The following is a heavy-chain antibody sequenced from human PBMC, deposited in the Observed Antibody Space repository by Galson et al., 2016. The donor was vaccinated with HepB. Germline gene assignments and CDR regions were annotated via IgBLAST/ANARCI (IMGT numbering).Heavy chain of an antibody. CDR1: GGSVSNNSYY. CDR3: ASRSGSGWSSNWFDP. Sequence: SETLSLTCTVSGGSVSNNSYYWSWIRQPPGKGLEWIGYIYSSGNTHSNPSLKSRVSISVDTSKNQLSLKLSSVTAADTAVYYCASRSGSGWSSNWFDPWGQGTLVTVSS. V-gene: IGHV4-61*01. D-gene: IGHD6-19*01. J-gene: IGHJ5*02. CDR2: IYSSGNT.